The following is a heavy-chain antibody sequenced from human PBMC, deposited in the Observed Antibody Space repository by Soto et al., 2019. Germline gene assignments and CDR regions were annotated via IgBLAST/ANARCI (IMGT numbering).Heavy chain of an antibody. Sequence: QVQLVQSGAEVKKPGSSVKVSCKASGGTLSSYTFSWVRQAPGQGLEWMGRIIPNLGITNYAQKFQGRITIIVDKATSTAYMEQSRLRSEDTAVYYCARDKGYCSGASCPDFDYWGQGTLVSVSS. V-gene: IGHV1-69*08. D-gene: IGHD2-15*01. J-gene: IGHJ4*02. CDR3: ARDKGYCSGASCPDFDY. CDR2: IIPNLGIT. CDR1: GGTLSSYT.